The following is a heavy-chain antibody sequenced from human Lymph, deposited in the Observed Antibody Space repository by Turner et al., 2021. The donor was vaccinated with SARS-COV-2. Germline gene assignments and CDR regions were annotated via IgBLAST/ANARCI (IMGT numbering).Heavy chain of an antibody. D-gene: IGHD6-13*01. CDR3: ARDLGTCGMDV. V-gene: IGHV3-53*02. CDR1: GIIVSRNY. J-gene: IGHJ6*02. Sequence: VQLLETGGGLIQPGGSLSLSCAASGIIVSRNYMNWVRQAPGKGREWVSVIYSGGTTYYVVSVKGRFTISRDNSKNTLYLQMNSRSVEDTAVYYCARDLGTCGMDVWGQGTTVTVSS. CDR2: IYSGGTT.